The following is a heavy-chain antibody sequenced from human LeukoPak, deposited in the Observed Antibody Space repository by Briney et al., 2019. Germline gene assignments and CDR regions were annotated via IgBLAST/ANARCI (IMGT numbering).Heavy chain of an antibody. CDR1: GFTFSSYA. V-gene: IGHV3-23*01. CDR3: AKDQVVPDYYDY. J-gene: IGHJ4*02. Sequence: PGGSLRLSCAASGFTFSSYAMSWVRQAPGKGLEWVSAVSGSGGSTYYADSVKSRFTISRDNSKNTLYLQMNSLRAEDTAVYYCAKDQVVPDYYDYWGQGTLVTVSS. CDR2: VSGSGGST. D-gene: IGHD1-14*01.